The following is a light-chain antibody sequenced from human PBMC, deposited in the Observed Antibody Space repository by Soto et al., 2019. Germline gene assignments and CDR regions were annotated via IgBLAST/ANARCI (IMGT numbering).Light chain of an antibody. CDR3: QQYYGAWT. Sequence: DFQMTQSPSTLSASVGDRVTITCRASRSLNGCLAWYQQKPGKAPKLLIYKVSTLESGVPSRFSGSGSGTEFTLTISSLQPDDSATYFCQQYYGAWTFGQGTKVEIK. V-gene: IGKV1-5*03. J-gene: IGKJ1*01. CDR2: KVS. CDR1: RSLNGC.